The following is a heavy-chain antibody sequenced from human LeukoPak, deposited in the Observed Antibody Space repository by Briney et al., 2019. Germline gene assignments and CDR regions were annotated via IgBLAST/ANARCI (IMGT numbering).Heavy chain of an antibody. CDR2: ISAYNGNT. D-gene: IGHD2-15*01. V-gene: IGHV1-18*01. CDR3: ARESNDIVVVVAAYGRDAFDI. CDR1: GYTFTSYG. Sequence: ASVKVSCKASGYTFTSYGISWVRQAPGQGLEWMGRISAYNGNTNYAQKLQGRVTMTTDTPTSTAYMELRSLRSDDTAVYYCARESNDIVVVVAAYGRDAFDIWGQGTMVTVSS. J-gene: IGHJ3*02.